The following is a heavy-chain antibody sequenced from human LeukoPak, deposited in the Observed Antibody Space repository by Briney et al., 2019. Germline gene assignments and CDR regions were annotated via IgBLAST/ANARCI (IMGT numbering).Heavy chain of an antibody. CDR2: INPNSGGT. V-gene: IGHV1-2*02. CDR3: ARDLGYYYDSSGYP. J-gene: IGHJ5*02. D-gene: IGHD3-22*01. CDR1: GYTFTGYY. Sequence: GASVKVSCKASGYTFTGYYMHWVRQAPGQGLEWMGWINPNSGGTNYAQKFQGRVTMTRDTSISTAYMELSRLRSDDTAVYYRARDLGYYYDSSGYPWGQGTLVTASS.